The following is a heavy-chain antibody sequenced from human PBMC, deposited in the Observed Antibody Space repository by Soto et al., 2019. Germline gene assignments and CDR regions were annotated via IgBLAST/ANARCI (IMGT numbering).Heavy chain of an antibody. V-gene: IGHV4-39*01. J-gene: IGHJ4*02. Sequence: ETLSLTCTVSGGSISSSSNHWGSIRQPPGKGLEWIGNIYYSENTYYNPSLKSRVTISVDTSKNQFSLRLTSVTAADTAVYYCATHPPYGPLDHWGQGTLVTVSS. CDR1: GGSISSSSNH. CDR2: IYYSENT. D-gene: IGHD4-17*01. CDR3: ATHPPYGPLDH.